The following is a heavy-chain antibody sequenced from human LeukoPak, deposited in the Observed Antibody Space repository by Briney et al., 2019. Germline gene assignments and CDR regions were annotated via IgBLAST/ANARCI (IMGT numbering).Heavy chain of an antibody. CDR1: GYTFTSYA. CDR3: ARANYYDLHDAFDI. J-gene: IGHJ3*02. D-gene: IGHD3-22*01. CDR2: INAGNGNT. Sequence: ASVKVSCKASGYTFTSYAMHWVRQAPGQRLEWMGWINAGNGNTKYSQEFQGRVTITRDTSASTAYMELSSLRSEDMAVYYCARANYYDLHDAFDIWGQGTMVTVSS. V-gene: IGHV1-3*03.